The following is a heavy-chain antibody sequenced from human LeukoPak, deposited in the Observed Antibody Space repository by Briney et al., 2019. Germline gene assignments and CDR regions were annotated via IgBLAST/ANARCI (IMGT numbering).Heavy chain of an antibody. CDR2: ISYDGNNK. D-gene: IGHD6-19*01. CDR3: ASSRSGWIYFDY. V-gene: IGHV3-30*15. J-gene: IGHJ4*02. Sequence: GGSLRLSCAASGFTFSSYAMHWVRQAPGKGLEWVAVISYDGNNKYYADSVKGRFTISRDNSKNTLYLQMSSLRVEDTAVYYCASSRSGWIYFDYWDQGTLVTVSS. CDR1: GFTFSSYA.